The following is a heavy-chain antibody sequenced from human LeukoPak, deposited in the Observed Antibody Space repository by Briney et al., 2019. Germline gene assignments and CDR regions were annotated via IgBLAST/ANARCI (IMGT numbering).Heavy chain of an antibody. J-gene: IGHJ4*02. CDR3: ARTKCSGGSCYGDY. Sequence: SQTLSLTCTVSGGSISSGGYYWSWIRQHPGKGLEWIGYIYYSGRTYYNPSLKSRLNPSVDTSKNQFSLKLSSVTAADTAVYYCARTKCSGGSCYGDYWGQGTLVTVSS. V-gene: IGHV4-31*03. CDR1: GGSISSGGYY. CDR2: IYYSGRT. D-gene: IGHD2-15*01.